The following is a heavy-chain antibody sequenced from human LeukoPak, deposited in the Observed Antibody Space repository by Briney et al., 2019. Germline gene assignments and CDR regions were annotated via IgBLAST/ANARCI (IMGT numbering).Heavy chain of an antibody. CDR2: LYTNDNT. CDR1: GGSITSGRYY. CDR3: ARGVVTDDYYMDI. V-gene: IGHV4-61*02. Sequence: PSQTLSLTCSVSGGSITSGRYYWTWIRQPAGKGLEWIGRLYTNDNTNYDPSLESRVSISVDTSKSQFYLQLTSVTAADTAVYFCARGVVTDDYYMDIWGKGITVIVSS. D-gene: IGHD2-21*02. J-gene: IGHJ6*03.